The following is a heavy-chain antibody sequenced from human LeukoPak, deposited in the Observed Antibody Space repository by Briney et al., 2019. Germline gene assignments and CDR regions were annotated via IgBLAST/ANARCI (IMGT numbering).Heavy chain of an antibody. J-gene: IGHJ5*01. Sequence: PGGSLRLSCVASEFTFSTYLMTWVRQAPGKGLEWVANIKQDGSEKYYADSVRGRFTISRDNGKKSLYLQMNSLRVEDTAVYYCAGERPSSSWYDFWGQGTLVTVSS. CDR2: IKQDGSEK. CDR3: AGERPSSSWYDF. CDR1: EFTFSTYL. D-gene: IGHD6-13*01. V-gene: IGHV3-7*01.